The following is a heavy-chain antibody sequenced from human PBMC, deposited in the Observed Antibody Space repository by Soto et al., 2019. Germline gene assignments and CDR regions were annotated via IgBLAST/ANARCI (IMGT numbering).Heavy chain of an antibody. V-gene: IGHV1-18*01. CDR2: ISGCNGNT. D-gene: IGHD3-16*01. J-gene: IGHJ4*02. CDR1: GCTFNLYG. Sequence: GASVKVPCKASGCTFNLYGITWVRQAPGQGLEWMGWISGCNGNTNYAADLQGRVTMTTDTSTSTAYMELRGLRSVDTAVYYCARIGVSSGHESPDFDSWGQGTLVTVSS. CDR3: ARIGVSSGHESPDFDS.